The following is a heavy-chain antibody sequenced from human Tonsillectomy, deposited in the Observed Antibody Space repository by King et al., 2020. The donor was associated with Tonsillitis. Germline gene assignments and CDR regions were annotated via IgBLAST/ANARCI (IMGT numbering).Heavy chain of an antibody. CDR2: MYYSGTF. CDR3: ARYVSGRFDY. CDR1: GGSISSSDHY. D-gene: IGHD1-26*01. V-gene: IGHV4-39*01. Sequence: QLQESGPGVVKPSETLSLTCTVSGGSISSSDHYWAWIRQPPGKGLERIGYMYYSGTFLYNPSLKSRITISGGTSYNRFSPKLSSVTAADTAVYFCARYVSGRFDYWGQGALVTVSS. J-gene: IGHJ4*02.